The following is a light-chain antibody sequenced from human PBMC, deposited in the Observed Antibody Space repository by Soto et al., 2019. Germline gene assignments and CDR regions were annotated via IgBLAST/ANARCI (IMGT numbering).Light chain of an antibody. CDR1: QSPVTSDGNTY. CDR2: KVS. J-gene: IGKJ2*01. CDR3: MQGSRWPYT. V-gene: IGKV2-30*01. Sequence: DVVMTQSPLSLSVTLGQPASISCRCSQSPVTSDGNTYLNWFLQRPGQSPRRLIYKVSDRDSGVPNRINGSWSGNYFTIKISRGEAADCGVYYCMQGSRWPYTFGQGTKLEIK.